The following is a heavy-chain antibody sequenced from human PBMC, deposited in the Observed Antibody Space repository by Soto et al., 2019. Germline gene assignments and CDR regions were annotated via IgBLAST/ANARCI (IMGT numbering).Heavy chain of an antibody. CDR2: INPNSGGT. V-gene: IGHV1-2*04. Sequence: ASLKVYCNSSGSTFTGYYMHCVRHSPGQGLELMGWINPNSGGTNYAQKFQGWVTMTRDTSISTAYMELSRLRSDDTAVYYCARAEMYNWNSGGMEVWGQGTTVTVSS. J-gene: IGHJ6*02. CDR1: GSTFTGYY. CDR3: ARAEMYNWNSGGMEV. D-gene: IGHD1-1*01.